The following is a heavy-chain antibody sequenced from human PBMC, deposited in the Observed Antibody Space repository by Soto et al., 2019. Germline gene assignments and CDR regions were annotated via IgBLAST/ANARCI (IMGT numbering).Heavy chain of an antibody. CDR2: IYYSGST. CDR3: ARELTTVVTFDY. J-gene: IGHJ4*02. Sequence: SETLSLSSTVAGGSISSSNYCWGWIREPPGKGLEWIGSIYYSGSTYYNPSLKSRVTISVDTSKNQFSLKLSSVTAADTAVYYCARELTTVVTFDYWGQGTLVTVSS. CDR1: GGSISSSNYC. D-gene: IGHD4-17*01. V-gene: IGHV4-39*02.